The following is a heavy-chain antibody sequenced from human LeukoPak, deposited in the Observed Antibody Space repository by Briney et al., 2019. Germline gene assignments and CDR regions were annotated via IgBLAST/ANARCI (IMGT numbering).Heavy chain of an antibody. Sequence: GASVKVSCKASGYTFTSYGISWVRQAPGQGLEWMGIINPSGGSTSYAQKFQGRVTMTRDTSTSTVYMELSSLRSEDTAVYYCARDPGYSGSYLGFDPWGQGTLVTVSS. CDR2: INPSGGST. D-gene: IGHD1-26*01. V-gene: IGHV1-46*01. CDR1: GYTFTSYG. CDR3: ARDPGYSGSYLGFDP. J-gene: IGHJ5*02.